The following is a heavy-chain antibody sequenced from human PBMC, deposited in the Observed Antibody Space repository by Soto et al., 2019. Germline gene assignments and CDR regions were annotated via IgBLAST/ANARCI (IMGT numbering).Heavy chain of an antibody. CDR2: VYYSGTT. V-gene: IGHV4-61*01. J-gene: IGHJ5*02. D-gene: IGHD2-15*01. Sequence: PSETLSLTCSVSGGSVSNKTYYWSWIRQPPGKRLEWIGYVYYSGTTNYNPSLKSRVTISVDLSKNQFSLKLSSVTAADTAVYYCATRQGGSYNWFDPWGQGTLVTVS. CDR1: GGSVSNKTYY. CDR3: ATRQGGSYNWFDP.